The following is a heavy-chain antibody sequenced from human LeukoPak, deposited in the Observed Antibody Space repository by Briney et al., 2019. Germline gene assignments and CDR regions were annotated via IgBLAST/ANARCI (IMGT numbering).Heavy chain of an antibody. CDR2: ISSSSSYI. D-gene: IGHD5-24*01. Sequence: GGSPRLSCAASGFTFSSYSMNWVRQAPGKGLEWVSSISSSSSYIYYADSVKGRFTISRDNAKNSLYLQMNSLRAEDTAVYYCARDSATTGLDYWGQGTLVTVSS. J-gene: IGHJ4*02. V-gene: IGHV3-21*01. CDR3: ARDSATTGLDY. CDR1: GFTFSSYS.